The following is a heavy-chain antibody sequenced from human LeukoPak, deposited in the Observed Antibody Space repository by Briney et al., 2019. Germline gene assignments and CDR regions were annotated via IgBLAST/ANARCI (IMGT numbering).Heavy chain of an antibody. D-gene: IGHD1-14*01. J-gene: IGHJ4*02. V-gene: IGHV3-30*02. Sequence: AGGSLRLSCAASGFTFSSYGMHWVRRAPGKGLEWVAFINYDGSNKYYADSVKGRFTISRDNSKNTLYLEINSLSADDTAVYYCATTDTTCYWGQGTLVTVSS. CDR3: ATTDTTCY. CDR1: GFTFSSYG. CDR2: INYDGSNK.